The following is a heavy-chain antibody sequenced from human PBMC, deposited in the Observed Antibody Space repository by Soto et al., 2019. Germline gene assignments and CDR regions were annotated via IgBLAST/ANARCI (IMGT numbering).Heavy chain of an antibody. Sequence: QLQLQESGPGLVKPSETLSLTCTVSGGSISSSSYYWGWIRQPPGKGLEWIGSIYYSGSTYYNPSLKSRVTISVDTSKNQFSLKLSSVTAADTAVYYCARQGDDYGSGSYLGNWFDPWGQGTLVTVSS. D-gene: IGHD3-10*01. V-gene: IGHV4-39*01. CDR2: IYYSGST. CDR1: GGSISSSSYY. CDR3: ARQGDDYGSGSYLGNWFDP. J-gene: IGHJ5*02.